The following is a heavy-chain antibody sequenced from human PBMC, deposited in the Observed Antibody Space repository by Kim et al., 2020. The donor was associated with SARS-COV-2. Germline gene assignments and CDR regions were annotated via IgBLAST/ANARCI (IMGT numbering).Heavy chain of an antibody. Sequence: YSPAFKGQVTSSADKSISTAYLQWSSLKASDTAMYYCARHVSGYYGYCDYWGQGTLVTVSS. CDR3: ARHVSGYYGYCDY. J-gene: IGHJ4*02. V-gene: IGHV5-51*01. D-gene: IGHD3-22*01.